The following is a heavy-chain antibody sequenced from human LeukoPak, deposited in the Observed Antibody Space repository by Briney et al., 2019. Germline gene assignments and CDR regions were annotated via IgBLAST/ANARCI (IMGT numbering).Heavy chain of an antibody. Sequence: ASVKVSCKASGYTFTDYYMHWVRQAPGQGLEWMGWINPNSGDTNYPQKFQGRITMTRDTSIGTAYMELSRLGCDDTAVYYCARDFGKWDSSGYYPKYFDYWGQGTLVTVSS. CDR3: ARDFGKWDSSGYYPKYFDY. D-gene: IGHD3-22*01. CDR2: INPNSGDT. V-gene: IGHV1-2*02. J-gene: IGHJ4*02. CDR1: GYTFTDYY.